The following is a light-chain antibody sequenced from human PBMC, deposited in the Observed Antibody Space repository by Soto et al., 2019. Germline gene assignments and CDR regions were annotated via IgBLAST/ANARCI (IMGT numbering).Light chain of an antibody. V-gene: IGKV3-15*01. CDR1: QSVDND. Sequence: EIVMTHSPATLSVSPCDRATLSSSASQSVDNDLAWYQQKPGQPPRLLIYGASIRATDIPARFSGSGSGTDFTLTITSLQAEDFATYYCQHSYDTPAFGQGTRLE. CDR3: QHSYDTPA. CDR2: GAS. J-gene: IGKJ5*01.